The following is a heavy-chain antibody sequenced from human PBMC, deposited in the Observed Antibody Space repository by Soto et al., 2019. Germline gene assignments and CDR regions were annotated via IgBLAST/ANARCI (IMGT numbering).Heavy chain of an antibody. CDR1: GGSISSGGYS. D-gene: IGHD3-22*01. Sequence: PSETLSLTCTASGGSISSGGYSWSWIRQPPGKGLEWIGYIYHSGSTYYNPSLKSRVTISVDRSKNQFSLKLSSVTAADTAVYCCARERRYYDSSGYYRDYYYGMDVWGQGTTVTVSS. V-gene: IGHV4-30-2*01. CDR2: IYHSGST. J-gene: IGHJ6*02. CDR3: ARERRYYDSSGYYRDYYYGMDV.